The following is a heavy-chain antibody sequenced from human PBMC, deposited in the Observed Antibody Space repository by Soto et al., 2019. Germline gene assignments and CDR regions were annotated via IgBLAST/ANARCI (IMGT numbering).Heavy chain of an antibody. Sequence: PGRGLEWIGFIYYAGSTKYNPSLNSRVTISVDTSKNQFSLTVTSVTAADTAVYYCVRQGLGVLDGLVDVWAQGIMVTGSS. D-gene: IGHD3-10*01. V-gene: IGHV4-59*08. CDR3: VRQGLGVLDGLVDV. CDR2: IYYAGST. J-gene: IGHJ6*02.